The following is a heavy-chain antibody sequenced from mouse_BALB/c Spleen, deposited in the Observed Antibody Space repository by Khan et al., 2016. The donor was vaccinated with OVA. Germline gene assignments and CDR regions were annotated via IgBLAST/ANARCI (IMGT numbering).Heavy chain of an antibody. J-gene: IGHJ2*01. V-gene: IGHV3-2*02. CDR1: AYSITSDYA. CDR3: ARGRGY. CDR2: INYSGST. Sequence: EVQLQESGPGLVKPSQSLSLTCTVTAYSITSDYAWNWIRQFPGNKLEWMGYINYSGSTGYNPSLKSRISITRDTSKNQFFLQLNSVTTEDTATYFCARGRGYWGQGTTLTVSS.